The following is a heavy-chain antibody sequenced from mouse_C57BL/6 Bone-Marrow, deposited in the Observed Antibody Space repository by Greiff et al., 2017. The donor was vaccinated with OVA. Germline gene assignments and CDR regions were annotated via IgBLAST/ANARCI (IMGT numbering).Heavy chain of an antibody. V-gene: IGHV5-12*01. J-gene: IGHJ1*03. CDR2: ISNGGGST. CDR3: ARRLRYFDV. Sequence: EVMLVESGGGLVQPGGSLKLSCAASGFTFSDYYMYWVRQTPEKRLEWVAYISNGGGSTYYPDTVKGRFTISRDNAKNTLYLQMSRLKSEDTAMYYCARRLRYFDVWGTGTTVTVSS. CDR1: GFTFSDYY.